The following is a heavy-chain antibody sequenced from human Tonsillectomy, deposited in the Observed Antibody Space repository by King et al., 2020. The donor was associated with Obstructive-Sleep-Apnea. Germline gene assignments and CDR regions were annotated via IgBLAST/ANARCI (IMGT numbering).Heavy chain of an antibody. V-gene: IGHV4-59*12. Sequence: VQLQESGPGLVKPSETLSLTCTVSGGSISSYYWSWIRQPPGKGLEWIGYIYYSGSTNYNPSLKSRVTISVDTSKNQFSLKLSSVTAADTAVYYCAREYYDFWSEINWFDPWGQGTLVTVSS. D-gene: IGHD3-3*01. J-gene: IGHJ5*02. CDR1: GGSISSYY. CDR3: AREYYDFWSEINWFDP. CDR2: IYYSGST.